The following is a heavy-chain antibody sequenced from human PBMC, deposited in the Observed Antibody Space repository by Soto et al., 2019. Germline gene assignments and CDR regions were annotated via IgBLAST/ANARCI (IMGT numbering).Heavy chain of an antibody. D-gene: IGHD1-7*01. Sequence: ASVKVSCKAPGYTFTGYYMHWVRQAPGQGLEWMGWINPNSGGTNYAQKFQGWVTMTRDTSISTAYMELSRLRSDDTAVYYCARGLELRRYYYYGMDVWGQGTTVTVSS. CDR2: INPNSGGT. V-gene: IGHV1-2*04. CDR1: GYTFTGYY. J-gene: IGHJ6*02. CDR3: ARGLELRRYYYYGMDV.